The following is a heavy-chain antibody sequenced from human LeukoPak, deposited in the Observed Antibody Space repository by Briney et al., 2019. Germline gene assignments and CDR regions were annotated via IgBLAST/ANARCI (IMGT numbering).Heavy chain of an antibody. J-gene: IGHJ4*02. CDR1: GGSISSGGYY. CDR3: AKDLDGRLWFGELS. V-gene: IGHV4-31*03. D-gene: IGHD3-10*01. Sequence: PSETLSLTCTVSGGSISSGGYYWSWIRQHPGKGLEWIGYIYYSGSTYYNPSLKSRVTISVDTSKNQFSLKLSSVTAEDTAVYYCAKDLDGRLWFGELSGGQGTLVTAS. CDR2: IYYSGST.